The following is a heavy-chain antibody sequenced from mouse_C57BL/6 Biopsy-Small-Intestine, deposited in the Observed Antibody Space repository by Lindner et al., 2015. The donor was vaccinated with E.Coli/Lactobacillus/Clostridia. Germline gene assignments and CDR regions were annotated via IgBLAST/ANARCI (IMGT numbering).Heavy chain of an antibody. J-gene: IGHJ2*01. CDR2: IDPENGDT. Sequence: VQLQESGAELVRPGGLRSSCPAQLLALTLKTTICTWVKQRPEQGLEWIGWIDPENGDTEYASKFQGKATITADTSSSTAYLQLSSLTSEDTAVYYCARSSYDYLDYWGPRHHSHSLL. CDR1: ALTLKTT. CDR3: ARSSYDYLDY. V-gene: IGHV14-4*01. D-gene: IGHD2-3*01.